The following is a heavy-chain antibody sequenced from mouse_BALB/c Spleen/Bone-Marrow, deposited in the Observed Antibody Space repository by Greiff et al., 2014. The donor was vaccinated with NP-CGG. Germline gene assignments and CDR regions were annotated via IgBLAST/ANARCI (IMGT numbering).Heavy chain of an antibody. Sequence: VQLQQSGAELVKPGASVKLSCTASGFNIKDTYMHWVKQRPERGLEWIGRIDPANGNTKYDPKFQGKATITADTYSNTAYLQLSSLTSEDTAVYYCASYYYGSSSFAYWGQGTLVTVSA. CDR2: IDPANGNT. CDR3: ASYYYGSSSFAY. V-gene: IGHV14-3*02. D-gene: IGHD1-1*01. J-gene: IGHJ3*01. CDR1: GFNIKDTY.